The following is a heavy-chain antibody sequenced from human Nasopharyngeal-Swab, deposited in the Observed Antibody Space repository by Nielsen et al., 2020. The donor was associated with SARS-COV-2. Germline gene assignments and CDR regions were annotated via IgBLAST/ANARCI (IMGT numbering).Heavy chain of an antibody. CDR3: AKGPPNYYDSSGYYLDY. D-gene: IGHD3-22*01. J-gene: IGHJ4*02. CDR1: GFTFSSYS. CDR2: ISSSSSTI. Sequence: GESLKISCAASGFTFSSYSMNWVRQAPGKGLEWVSYISSSSSTIYYADSVKGRFTISRDNAKNSLYLQMNSLRPEDTALYYCAKGPPNYYDSSGYYLDYWGQGTLVTVSS. V-gene: IGHV3-48*04.